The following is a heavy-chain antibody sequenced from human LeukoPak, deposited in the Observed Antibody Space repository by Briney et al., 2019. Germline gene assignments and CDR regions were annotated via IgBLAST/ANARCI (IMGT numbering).Heavy chain of an antibody. CDR3: ARDLSSSWYDKVGSGMDV. Sequence: GASVKVSCKASGYTFTGYYMHWVRQAPGQGLEWMGWINPNSGGTNYAQKFQGRVTMTRDTSISTAYMELSRLRSDDTAVYYCARDLSSSWYDKVGSGMDVWGQGTTVTVSS. V-gene: IGHV1-2*02. D-gene: IGHD6-13*01. CDR2: INPNSGGT. CDR1: GYTFTGYY. J-gene: IGHJ6*02.